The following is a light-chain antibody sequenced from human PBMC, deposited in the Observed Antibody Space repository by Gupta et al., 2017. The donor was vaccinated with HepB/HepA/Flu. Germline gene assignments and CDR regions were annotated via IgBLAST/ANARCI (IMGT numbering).Light chain of an antibody. CDR2: EVS. Sequence: QSALTQPAPLSGSPGQSITISCTGTSSDVGSYNLVSWYQQQPGKAPKLMIYEVSKRPSGVSNRFSGSKSGNTASLTISGLQAEDEADYYCCSYAGSSTLVFGGGTKLTVL. V-gene: IGLV2-23*02. CDR1: SSDVGSYNL. J-gene: IGLJ2*01. CDR3: CSYAGSSTLV.